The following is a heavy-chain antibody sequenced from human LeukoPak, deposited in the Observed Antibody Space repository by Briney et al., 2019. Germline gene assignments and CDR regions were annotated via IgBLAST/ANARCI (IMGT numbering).Heavy chain of an antibody. V-gene: IGHV4-39*07. D-gene: IGHD1-26*01. CDR3: ARDLGRVVGATGYFDY. Sequence: SETLSLTCTVSGGSISSSSYYWGWIRQPPGKGLEWIGSIYYSGSTYYNPSLKSRVTISVDTSKNQFSLKLSSVTAADTAVYYCARDLGRVVGATGYFDYWGQGTLVTVSS. CDR2: IYYSGST. J-gene: IGHJ4*02. CDR1: GGSISSSSYY.